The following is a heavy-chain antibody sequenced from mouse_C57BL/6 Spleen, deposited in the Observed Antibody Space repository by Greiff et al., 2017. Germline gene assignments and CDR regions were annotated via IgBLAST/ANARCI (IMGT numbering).Heavy chain of an antibody. CDR2: INPSSGYT. V-gene: IGHV1-4*01. Sequence: VHLVESGAELARPGASVKMSCKASGYTFTSYTMHWVKQRPGQGLEWIGYINPSSGYTKYNQKFKDKATLTADKSSSTAYMQLSSLTSEDSAVYYCARHGDYYVYWGQGTLVTVSA. D-gene: IGHD1-1*01. CDR3: ARHGDYYVY. J-gene: IGHJ3*01. CDR1: GYTFTSYT.